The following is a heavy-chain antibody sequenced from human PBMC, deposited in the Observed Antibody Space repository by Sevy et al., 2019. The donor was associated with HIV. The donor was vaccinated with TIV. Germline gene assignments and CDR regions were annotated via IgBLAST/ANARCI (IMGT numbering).Heavy chain of an antibody. CDR1: GYIFTGYY. V-gene: IGHV1-2*02. CDR2: IKPDSGDT. J-gene: IGHJ6*03. D-gene: IGHD3-3*01. CDR3: ARAGARGVFGVILDKSYYYMDV. Sequence: ASVKVSCKASGYIFTGYYIHWVRQAPGQGLEWMGYIKPDSGDTNYAQRFQGRDTMTRDTSIKTAYMELSRLTFDDTAVYFCARAGARGVFGVILDKSYYYMDVWGEGTTVTVSS.